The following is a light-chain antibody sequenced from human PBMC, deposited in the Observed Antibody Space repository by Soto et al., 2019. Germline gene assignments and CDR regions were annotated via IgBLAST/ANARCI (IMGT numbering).Light chain of an antibody. Sequence: EIVLTQSPGTLSLSPGERATLSCRASQSVGSNYLAWYQQKPGQAPRLLIYGASNRASGIPDRFSGSGSGTDFTLTISRLEPEDFEAYYCQQYGSSPETSFGPGTKVDIK. J-gene: IGKJ3*01. CDR1: QSVGSNY. CDR2: GAS. V-gene: IGKV3-20*01. CDR3: QQYGSSPETS.